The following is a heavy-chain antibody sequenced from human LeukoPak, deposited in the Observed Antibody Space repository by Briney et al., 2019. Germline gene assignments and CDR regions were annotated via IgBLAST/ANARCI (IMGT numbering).Heavy chain of an antibody. Sequence: GESLKTSFRGPGSGFTSYWIGWGRRRPGKGREGMGRIYPGDSDTRYSPSFQGQVTISADKSISTAYLQWSSLKASDTAMYYCARLGQYCSSTSCYLNWFDPWGQGTLVTVSS. CDR2: IYPGDSDT. D-gene: IGHD2-2*01. J-gene: IGHJ5*02. V-gene: IGHV5-51*01. CDR1: GSGFTSYW. CDR3: ARLGQYCSSTSCYLNWFDP.